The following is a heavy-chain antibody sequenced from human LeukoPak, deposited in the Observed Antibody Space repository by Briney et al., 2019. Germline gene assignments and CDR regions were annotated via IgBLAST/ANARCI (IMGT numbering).Heavy chain of an antibody. Sequence: SETLSLTCTVSGGSISSYYWSWIRQPPGRGLEWIGYIYYSGSTNYNPSLKSRVTISVDTSKNQFSLKLSSVTAAGTAVYYCARLHCSGGSCSYYFDYWGQGTLVTVSS. CDR2: IYYSGST. CDR3: ARLHCSGGSCSYYFDY. D-gene: IGHD2-15*01. J-gene: IGHJ4*02. CDR1: GGSISSYY. V-gene: IGHV4-59*08.